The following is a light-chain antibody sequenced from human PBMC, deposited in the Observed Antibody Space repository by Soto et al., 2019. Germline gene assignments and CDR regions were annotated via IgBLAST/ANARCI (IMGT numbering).Light chain of an antibody. J-gene: IGKJ1*01. CDR3: QQRSSWT. V-gene: IGKV3-11*01. Sequence: EIVLTQSPATLSLSPGERATLSCRASQSVSSFLGWYQQKPGQAPRLLIYDASNRSPGIPARFSGSGSGTDFTLTISSLEPEDFAVYYGQQRSSWTFGQGTKVEIK. CDR2: DAS. CDR1: QSVSSF.